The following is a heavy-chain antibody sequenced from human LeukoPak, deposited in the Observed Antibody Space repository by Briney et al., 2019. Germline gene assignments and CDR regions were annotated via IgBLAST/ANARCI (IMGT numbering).Heavy chain of an antibody. Sequence: PETLSLTCTVSGGSISSYYWSWIRQPPGRGLEWIGYIHYSGSTNYNPSLKKRVTISVDTSKNQFALKVSSVTAADTAVYYCARGGWYINYWGQGTLVTVSS. J-gene: IGHJ4*02. CDR3: ARGGWYINY. CDR2: IHYSGST. D-gene: IGHD6-19*01. V-gene: IGHV4-59*01. CDR1: GGSISSYY.